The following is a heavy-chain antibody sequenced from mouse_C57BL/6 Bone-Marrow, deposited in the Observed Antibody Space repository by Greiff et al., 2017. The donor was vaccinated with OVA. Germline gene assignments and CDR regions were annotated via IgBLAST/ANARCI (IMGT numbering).Heavy chain of an antibody. Sequence: VKLVESGPGLVQPSQCLSITCTVSGFSLTSYGVHWVRQSPGKGLEWLGVLCSGGSTDYNAAFLSSLCISKDNSKRQVFFKMNSLQADDTAIYYCARALLYYDYPAWFAYWGQGTLVTVSA. CDR2: LCSGGST. J-gene: IGHJ3*01. CDR1: GFSLTSYG. CDR3: ARALLYYDYPAWFAY. D-gene: IGHD2-4*01. V-gene: IGHV2-2*01.